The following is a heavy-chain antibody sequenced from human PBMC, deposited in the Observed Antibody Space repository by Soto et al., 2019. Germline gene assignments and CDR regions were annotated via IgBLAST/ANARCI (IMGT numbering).Heavy chain of an antibody. Sequence: KPSETLSLTCTFSVASITFGGYSWSWIRQTPGKGLEWIGYINHLETTFYNPSFESRLTLSIDRAKNQFSLKLHSMSAADRAVYFCARGGGSDSFDYWGQGILVTVSS. D-gene: IGHD1-26*01. CDR2: INHLETT. CDR1: VASITFGGYS. CDR3: ARGGGSDSFDY. V-gene: IGHV4-30-2*01. J-gene: IGHJ4*02.